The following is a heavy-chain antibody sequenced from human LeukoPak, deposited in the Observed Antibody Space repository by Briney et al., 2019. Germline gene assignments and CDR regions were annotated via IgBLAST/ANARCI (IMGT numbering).Heavy chain of an antibody. CDR3: ARDSSGYYDAFDI. CDR2: INTNTGNP. CDR1: GYTFTSYG. D-gene: IGHD3-22*01. V-gene: IGHV7-4-1*02. J-gene: IGHJ3*02. Sequence: ASVKVSCKASGYTFTSYGINWVRQAPGQGLEWMGWINTNTGNPTYAQGFTGRFVFSLDTSVSTAYLQISSLKAEDTAVYYCARDSSGYYDAFDIWGQGTMVTVSS.